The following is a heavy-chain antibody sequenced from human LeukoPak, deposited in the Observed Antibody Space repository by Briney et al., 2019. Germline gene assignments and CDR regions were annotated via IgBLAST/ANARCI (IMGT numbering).Heavy chain of an antibody. CDR2: INPNGGST. CDR3: ARGSFYFDY. J-gene: IGHJ4*02. Sequence: ASVKVSCKASGYTFTSYYIHWVRQAPGQGLEWMGIINPNGGSTTYAQKFQGRLTMTRDMSTSTVYMELASLRAEDTAVYYCARGSFYFDYWGQGTLVTVSS. D-gene: IGHD3-10*01. CDR1: GYTFTSYY. V-gene: IGHV1-46*01.